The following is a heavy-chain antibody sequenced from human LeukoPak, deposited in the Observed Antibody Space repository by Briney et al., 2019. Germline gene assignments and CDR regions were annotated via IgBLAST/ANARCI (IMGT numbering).Heavy chain of an antibody. CDR2: FDPEDGET. V-gene: IGHV1-24*01. CDR1: GYTLTELS. J-gene: IGHJ4*02. D-gene: IGHD5-12*01. Sequence: ASVKVSCKVSGYTLTELSMHWVRQAPGKGLEWMGGFDPEDGETIYAQKFQSRVTMTEDTSTDTAYMELSSLRSEDTAVYYCATAGEGYSGYDFDYWGQGTLVTVSS. CDR3: ATAGEGYSGYDFDY.